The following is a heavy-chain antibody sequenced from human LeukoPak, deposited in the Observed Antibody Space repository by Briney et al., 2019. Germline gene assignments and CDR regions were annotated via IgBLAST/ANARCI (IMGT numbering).Heavy chain of an antibody. CDR1: GGSFSGYY. V-gene: IGHV4-34*01. D-gene: IGHD3-10*01. CDR3: ARRESGSYIDY. CDR2: INHSGST. J-gene: IGHJ4*02. Sequence: SETLSLTRAVYGGSFSGYYWSWIRQPPGKGLEWIGEINHSGSTNYNPSLKSRVTISVDTSKNQFSLKLSSVTAADTAVYYCARRESGSYIDYWGQGTLVTVSS.